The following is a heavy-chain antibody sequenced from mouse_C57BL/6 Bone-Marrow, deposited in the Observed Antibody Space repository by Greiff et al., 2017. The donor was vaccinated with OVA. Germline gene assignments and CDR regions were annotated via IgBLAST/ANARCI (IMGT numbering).Heavy chain of an antibody. Sequence: VQLVESGAELMKPGASVKLSCKATGYTFTGYWIEWVKQRPGHGLEWIGEILPGSGSTNYNEKFKGKATFTADKSSNTAYMQLSSLTTEDSAIYYCARWGVYYGNYNAMDYWGQGTSVTVSS. CDR1: GYTFTGYW. CDR3: ARWGVYYGNYNAMDY. J-gene: IGHJ4*01. D-gene: IGHD2-1*01. CDR2: ILPGSGST. V-gene: IGHV1-9*01.